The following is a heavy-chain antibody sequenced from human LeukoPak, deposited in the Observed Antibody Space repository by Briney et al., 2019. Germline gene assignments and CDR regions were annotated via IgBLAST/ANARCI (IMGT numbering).Heavy chain of an antibody. Sequence: GGSLRLSCAASGFTFSSYGMHWVRQVPGKGLEWVAVIWYDGSNKYYADSVKGRFTISRDNSKNTLYLQMNSLRAEDTAVYYCARGDTYYYDSSGYYPLAYWGQGTLVTVSS. V-gene: IGHV3-33*01. CDR1: GFTFSSYG. J-gene: IGHJ4*02. CDR3: ARGDTYYYDSSGYYPLAY. D-gene: IGHD3-22*01. CDR2: IWYDGSNK.